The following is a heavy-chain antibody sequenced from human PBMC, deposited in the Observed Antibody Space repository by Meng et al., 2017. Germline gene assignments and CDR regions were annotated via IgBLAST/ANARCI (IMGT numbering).Heavy chain of an antibody. V-gene: IGHV1-2*06. CDR3: ARDDYGDYFDY. CDR2: INPNSGGT. D-gene: IGHD4-17*01. CDR1: GYNFPDYY. J-gene: IGHJ4*02. Sequence: QVQLVPSGAEVKKPGASVKVSCKPSGYNFPDYYIHWVRRAPGQGLEWMGRINPNSGGTNYAQKFQGRVTMTRDTSISTAYMELSRLRSDDTAVYYCARDDYGDYFDYWGQGTLVTVSS.